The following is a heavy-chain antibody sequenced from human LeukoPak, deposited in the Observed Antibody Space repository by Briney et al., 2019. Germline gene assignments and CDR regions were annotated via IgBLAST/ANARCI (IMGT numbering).Heavy chain of an antibody. CDR2: ISETGGTI. J-gene: IGHJ4*02. D-gene: IGHD5-24*01. CDR3: AREMTIITYSFDS. CDR1: GFTFRSYA. V-gene: IGHV3-23*01. Sequence: GGSLRLSCAASGFTFRSYAMAWVRQAPGKGLEWVSAISETGGTIHYADSVRGRFIISRDNSKNTLYLQMNSLRAEDTAVYYCAREMTIITYSFDSWGQGTLVTVSS.